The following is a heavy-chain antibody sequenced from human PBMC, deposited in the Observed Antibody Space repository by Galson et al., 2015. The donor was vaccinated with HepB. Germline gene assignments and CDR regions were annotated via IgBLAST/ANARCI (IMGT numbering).Heavy chain of an antibody. V-gene: IGHV4-34*01. J-gene: IGHJ5*02. CDR1: GGSFSGYY. D-gene: IGHD6-19*01. Sequence: ETLSLTCAVYGGSFSGYYWSWIRQPPGKGLEWIGEINHSGSTYYNPSLKSRVTISVDTSKNQFSLKLSSVTAADTAVYYCARSSSGWGWFDPWGQGTLVTVSS. CDR3: ARSSSGWGWFDP. CDR2: INHSGST.